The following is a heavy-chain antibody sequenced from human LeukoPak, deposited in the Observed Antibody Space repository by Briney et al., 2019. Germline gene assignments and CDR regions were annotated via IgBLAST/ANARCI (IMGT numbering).Heavy chain of an antibody. D-gene: IGHD1-14*01. CDR2: ISGSGGST. CDR3: AKGPRRTPRVGWFDP. CDR1: GFTFSSYA. Sequence: NPGGSLRLSCAASGFTFSSYAMSWVRQAPGKGLEWVSAISGSGGSTYYADSVKGRFTISRDNSKNTLYLQMNSLRAEDTAVYYCAKGPRRTPRVGWFDPWGQGTLVTVSS. V-gene: IGHV3-23*01. J-gene: IGHJ5*02.